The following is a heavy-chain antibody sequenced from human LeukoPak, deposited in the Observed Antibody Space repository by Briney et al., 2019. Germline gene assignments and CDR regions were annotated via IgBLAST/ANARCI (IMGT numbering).Heavy chain of an antibody. CDR1: GFIFSNYA. CDR2: ISSSSSYI. CDR3: TRGNLDGSPGDY. V-gene: IGHV3-21*01. D-gene: IGHD2/OR15-2a*01. Sequence: GGSLRLSCAASGFIFSNYAFDWVRQAPGKGLEWVAAISSSSSYIYYADSLKGRFTISRDNAKNSLYLQLNSLSGEDTAVYYCTRGNLDGSPGDYRGQGTLVIVSS. J-gene: IGHJ4*02.